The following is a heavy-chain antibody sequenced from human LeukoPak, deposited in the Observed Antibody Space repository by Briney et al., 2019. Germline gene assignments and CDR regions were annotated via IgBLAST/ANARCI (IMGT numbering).Heavy chain of an antibody. J-gene: IGHJ4*02. CDR3: ARVNFDWFTFDY. D-gene: IGHD3-9*01. V-gene: IGHV4-30-4*01. CDR1: GGSISSGDYY. CDR2: IYYSGST. Sequence: PSETLSLTCTVSGGSISSGDYYWSWIRQPPGKGLEWIGYIYYSGSTYYSPSLKSRVTISVDTSKNQFSLKLSSVTAADTAVYYCARVNFDWFTFDYWGQGTLVTVSS.